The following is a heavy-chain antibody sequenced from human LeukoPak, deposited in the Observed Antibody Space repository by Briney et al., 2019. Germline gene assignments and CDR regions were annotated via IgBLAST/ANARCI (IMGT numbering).Heavy chain of an antibody. V-gene: IGHV3-30*18. D-gene: IGHD4-17*01. Sequence: GGSLRLSCAASGFTFSSYEMNWVRQAPGKGLEWVAVISYDGSNKYYADSVKGRFTISRDNSKNTLYLQMNSLRAEDTAVYYCAKPYGDYWGDEELYFDYWGQGTLVTVSS. CDR3: AKPYGDYWGDEELYFDY. J-gene: IGHJ4*02. CDR1: GFTFSSYE. CDR2: ISYDGSNK.